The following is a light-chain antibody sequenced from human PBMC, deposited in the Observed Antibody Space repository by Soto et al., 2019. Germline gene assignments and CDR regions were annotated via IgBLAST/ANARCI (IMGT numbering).Light chain of an antibody. V-gene: IGKV3-20*01. J-gene: IGKJ1*01. CDR2: DAY. CDR1: QSVGHMF. CDR3: HQYASSFGT. Sequence: EIVLTQSPDTVSLSPGDRATPSCRASQSVGHMFLAWFQQKPGQAPRLLIFDAYRRATGIPDRFSGSGSGTNFALTISRLEPEDFALYYCHQYASSFGTFGQGTKVDIK.